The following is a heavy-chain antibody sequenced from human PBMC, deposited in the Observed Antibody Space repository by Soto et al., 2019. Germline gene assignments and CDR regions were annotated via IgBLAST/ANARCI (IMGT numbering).Heavy chain of an antibody. D-gene: IGHD2-2*01. CDR2: ISSSSRTI. J-gene: IGHJ4*02. CDR3: ARARGYCSSYSCYYFDY. Sequence: GGSLRLSCGASGFTFSSYSMNWVRQAPGKGLEWVSYISSSSRTIYYADSVKGRLTISRDNAKNSLYLQMNSLRAEDTAVYYCARARGYCSSYSCYYFDYWGQGTLVTVSS. CDR1: GFTFSSYS. V-gene: IGHV3-48*01.